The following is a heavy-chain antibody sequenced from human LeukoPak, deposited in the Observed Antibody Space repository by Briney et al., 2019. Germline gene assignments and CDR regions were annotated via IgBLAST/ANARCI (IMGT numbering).Heavy chain of an antibody. CDR1: GFTFSNYD. CDR3: ARANRGFGLPFDM. D-gene: IGHD7-27*01. Sequence: QPGGSLRLSCTASGFTFSNYDMHWVRQVTGKGLELVSTIGIGSDPYYPGSVKGRFTISRENVKDSLYLQMNSLRPGDTAMYYCARANRGFGLPFDMWGQGTMVIVSS. J-gene: IGHJ3*02. CDR2: IGIGSDP. V-gene: IGHV3-13*05.